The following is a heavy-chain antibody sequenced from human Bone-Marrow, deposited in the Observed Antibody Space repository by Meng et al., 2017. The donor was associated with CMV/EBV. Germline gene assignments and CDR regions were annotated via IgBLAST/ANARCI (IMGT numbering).Heavy chain of an antibody. D-gene: IGHD7-27*01. CDR1: GGSISSSSYY. CDR2: ISYDGNNK. Sequence: LSLTCTVSGGSISSSSYYWVWVRQAPGKGLEWVAVISYDGNNKYYADSVKGRFTISRDNFKNTLYLRMNSLRVEDTAVYYCAEILTGGNYGLDVWGQGTTVTVSS. CDR3: AEILTGGNYGLDV. V-gene: IGHV3-30-3*01. J-gene: IGHJ6*02.